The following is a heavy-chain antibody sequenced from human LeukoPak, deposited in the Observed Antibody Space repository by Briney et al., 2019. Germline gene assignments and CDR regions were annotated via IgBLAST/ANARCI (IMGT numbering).Heavy chain of an antibody. CDR1: GGSFSGYY. CDR3: ARDSYDFWSGYSRYYGMDV. V-gene: IGHV4-34*01. J-gene: IGHJ6*02. D-gene: IGHD3-3*01. CDR2: INHSGST. Sequence: SETLSLTCAVYGGSFSGYYWSWIRQPPGKGLEWIGEINHSGSTNYNPSLKSRVTISVDTSKNQFSLKLSSVTAADTAVYYCARDSYDFWSGYSRYYGMDVWGQGTTVTVSS.